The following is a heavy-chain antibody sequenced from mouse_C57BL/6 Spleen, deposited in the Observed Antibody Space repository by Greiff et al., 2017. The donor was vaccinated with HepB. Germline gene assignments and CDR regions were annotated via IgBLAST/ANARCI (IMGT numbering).Heavy chain of an antibody. Sequence: VQLQQSGPELVKPGASVKISCKASGYSFTSYYIHWVKQRPGQGLEWIGWIYPGSGNTKYNEKFKGKATLTADTSSSTAYMQLSSLTSEDSAVYYCARGGGGGFAYWGQGTLVTVSA. CDR2: IYPGSGNT. CDR1: GYSFTSYY. J-gene: IGHJ3*01. V-gene: IGHV1-66*01. CDR3: ARGGGGGFAY.